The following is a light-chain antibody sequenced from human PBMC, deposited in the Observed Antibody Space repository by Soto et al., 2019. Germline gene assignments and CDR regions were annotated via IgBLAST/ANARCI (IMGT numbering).Light chain of an antibody. CDR1: QSISSH. CDR2: AAS. J-gene: IGKJ2*01. V-gene: IGKV1-39*01. Sequence: DTQMTQAPSSLSASVGDRLTISCQASQSISSHLNWYQQIPGKXPKXXIYAASSLVSGVPSRFSGSGSETDLTLTISRLKPEDFETDQGQESFSSLHTFGQGTKVDNK. CDR3: QESFSSLHT.